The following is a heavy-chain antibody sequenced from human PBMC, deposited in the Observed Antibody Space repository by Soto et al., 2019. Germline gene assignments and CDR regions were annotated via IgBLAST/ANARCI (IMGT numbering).Heavy chain of an antibody. CDR2: IYYSGST. CDR1: GGSISDDTYY. Sequence: SETLSLTCTVSGGSISDDTYYWGWIRQPPGKGLEWIGYIYYSGSTNYNPSLKSRVTISVDTSKNQFSLKLSSMTAADTAVYYCARRWGRTFDYWGQGTLVTVSS. V-gene: IGHV4-61*05. CDR3: ARRWGRTFDY. J-gene: IGHJ4*02. D-gene: IGHD7-27*01.